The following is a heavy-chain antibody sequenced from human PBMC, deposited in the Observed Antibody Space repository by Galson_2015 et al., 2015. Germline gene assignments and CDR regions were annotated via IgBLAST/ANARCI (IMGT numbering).Heavy chain of an antibody. Sequence: SLRLSCAASGFTFSSYRMNWVRQAPGKGLEWVSYISSSSSTIYYADSVKGRFTISRDNAKNSLYLQMNSLRAEDTAVYYCTRPDERSPSYYFDYWGQGPLVPLSS. D-gene: IGHD5-24*01. CDR1: GFTFSSYR. V-gene: IGHV3-48*01. J-gene: IGHJ4*02. CDR2: ISSSSSTI. CDR3: TRPDERSPSYYFDY.